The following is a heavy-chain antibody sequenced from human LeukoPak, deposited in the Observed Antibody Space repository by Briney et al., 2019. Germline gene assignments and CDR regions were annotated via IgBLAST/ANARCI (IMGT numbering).Heavy chain of an antibody. CDR2: FDPEDGET. CDR1: GYTLTELS. CDR3: ARDRYGYDSRGYYNFDY. D-gene: IGHD3-22*01. J-gene: IGHJ4*02. Sequence: ASVKVSCKVSGYTLTELSMHWVRQAPGKGLEWMGGFDPEDGETIYAQKFQGRVTMTEDTSTDTAYMELSSLRSDDTAVYYCARDRYGYDSRGYYNFDYWGQGTLVTVSS. V-gene: IGHV1-24*01.